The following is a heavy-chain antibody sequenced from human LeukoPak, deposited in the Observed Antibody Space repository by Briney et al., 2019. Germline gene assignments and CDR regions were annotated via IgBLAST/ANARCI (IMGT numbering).Heavy chain of an antibody. CDR1: GGSISSSSYY. D-gene: IGHD3-10*01. CDR2: IYYSGST. CDR3: ARDSTMVRGVMDV. V-gene: IGHV4-39*07. J-gene: IGHJ6*02. Sequence: SETLSLTCTVSGGSISSSSYYWGWIRQPPGKGLEWIGSIYYSGSTYYNPSLKSRVTISVDTSKNQFSLKLSSVTAADTAVYYCARDSTMVRGVMDVWGQGTTVTVSS.